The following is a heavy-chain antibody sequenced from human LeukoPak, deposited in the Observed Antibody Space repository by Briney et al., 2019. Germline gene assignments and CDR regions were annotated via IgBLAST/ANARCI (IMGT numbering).Heavy chain of an antibody. V-gene: IGHV4-38-2*02. CDR3: ATLVSTRYYFDY. CDR1: DYSISSGYSYY. D-gene: IGHD5/OR15-5a*01. CDR2: IYHSRIT. J-gene: IGHJ4*02. Sequence: SETLSLTCTVSDYSISSGYSYYWGWIRQPPGKGLEWIGNIYHSRITYYNHFNSSLKSRVTISIDTSKNQFSLRLTSVTAADTAVYFCATLVSTRYYFDYWGQGTLVTVSS.